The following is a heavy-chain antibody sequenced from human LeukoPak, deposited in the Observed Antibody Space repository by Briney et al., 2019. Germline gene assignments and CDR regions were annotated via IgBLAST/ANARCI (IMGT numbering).Heavy chain of an antibody. CDR3: AKDGTTVVRRGYGMDV. CDR2: IYPGDSDT. J-gene: IGHJ6*02. V-gene: IGHV5-51*01. D-gene: IGHD4-23*01. CDR1: GYSFTSNW. Sequence: GESLKISCKGSGYSFTSNWIAWVRQMPGKGLEWMGIIYPGDSDTRYSPSFQGQVTISADKSISTTYLQWSSLKASDTAMYYCAKDGTTVVRRGYGMDVWGQGTSVTVSS.